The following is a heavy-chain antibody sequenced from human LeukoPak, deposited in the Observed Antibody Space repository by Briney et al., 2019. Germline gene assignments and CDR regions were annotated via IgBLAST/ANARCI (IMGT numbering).Heavy chain of an antibody. Sequence: GGSLRLSCAASGFTLSDYDIHWVRQPIGKGLDWVSGLGSAGDKYHAGSERGRFTTSREDAENSVYLQMNGLRPEDTAIYYCARAKRETSTRPWTSGMDVWGQGTRVTVSS. CDR2: LGSAGDK. CDR3: ARAKRETSTRPWTSGMDV. CDR1: GFTLSDYD. J-gene: IGHJ6*02. V-gene: IGHV3-13*01. D-gene: IGHD3/OR15-3a*01.